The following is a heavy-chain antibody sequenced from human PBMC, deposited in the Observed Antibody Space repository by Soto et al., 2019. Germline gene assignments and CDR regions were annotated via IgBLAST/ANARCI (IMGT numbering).Heavy chain of an antibody. V-gene: IGHV3-21*01. Sequence: EVQLVESGGGLVKPGGSLRLSCAASGFTFSSYSMNWVRQAPGKGLEWVSSISSSSSYIYYADSVKGRFTISRDNAKNSLYLQMNSLRAEDTAVYYCARDLGPGQHYWYFDLWGRGTLVTVSS. CDR3: ARDLGPGQHYWYFDL. CDR1: GFTFSSYS. D-gene: IGHD1-1*01. J-gene: IGHJ2*01. CDR2: ISSSSSYI.